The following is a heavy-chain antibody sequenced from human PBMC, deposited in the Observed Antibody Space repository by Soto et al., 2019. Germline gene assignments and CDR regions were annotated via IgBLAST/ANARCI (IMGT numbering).Heavy chain of an antibody. CDR2: ISGSGGST. J-gene: IGHJ4*02. CDR3: AKNTFLYYYDSRGYCPIDY. CDR1: GFTFSSYA. V-gene: IGHV3-23*01. D-gene: IGHD3-22*01. Sequence: EVQLLESGGGLVQPGGSLRLSCAASGFTFSSYAMSWVRQAPGQGLEWVSAISGSGGSTYYADSVKGRFTISRDNSKNTLYLQMNSLRAEDTAVYYCAKNTFLYYYDSRGYCPIDYWGQGTLVTVSS.